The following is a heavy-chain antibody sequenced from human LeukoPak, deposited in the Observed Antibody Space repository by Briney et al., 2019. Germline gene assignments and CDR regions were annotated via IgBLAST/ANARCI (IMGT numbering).Heavy chain of an antibody. D-gene: IGHD2-2*02. V-gene: IGHV1-69*04. CDR3: ARVQAVGVPVAIDAYYSYGMDV. Sequence: SVKVSCKASGSTFSRNSISWVRQVPGQGLEWMGRFIPMVGVAAYAQKFQGRITITEDRSTNTAFMELSSLRSEDTAVYYCARVQAVGVPVAIDAYYSYGMDVWGQGTAVTVSS. CDR2: FIPMVGVA. J-gene: IGHJ6*02. CDR1: GSTFSRNS.